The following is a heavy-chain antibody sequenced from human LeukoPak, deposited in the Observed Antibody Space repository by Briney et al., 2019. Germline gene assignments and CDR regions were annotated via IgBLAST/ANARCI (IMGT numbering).Heavy chain of an antibody. CDR1: GCSISSSSYY. CDR2: IYYSGST. Sequence: SETLSLTCTVSGCSISSSSYYWGWIRQPPGKGLEWIGSIYYSGSTYYNPSLKSRVTISVDTSKNQFSLKLSSVTAADTAVYYCARHGGSSWYRHPDYWGQGTLVTVSS. CDR3: ARHGGSSWYRHPDY. J-gene: IGHJ4*02. D-gene: IGHD6-13*01. V-gene: IGHV4-39*01.